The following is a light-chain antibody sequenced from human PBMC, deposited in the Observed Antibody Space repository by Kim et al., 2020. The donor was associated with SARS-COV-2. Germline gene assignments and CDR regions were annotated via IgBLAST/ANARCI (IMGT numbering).Light chain of an antibody. CDR3: QQYDNWPPIT. V-gene: IGKV3-15*01. J-gene: IGKJ5*01. Sequence: PGEGVTLSCRASQSVRDKLAWYQQKRGQAPSLLIYGASTRAAGVPARFTGSGSGTEFTLTISSLQSEDFGVYYCQQYDNWPPITFGQGTRLEIK. CDR1: QSVRDK. CDR2: GAS.